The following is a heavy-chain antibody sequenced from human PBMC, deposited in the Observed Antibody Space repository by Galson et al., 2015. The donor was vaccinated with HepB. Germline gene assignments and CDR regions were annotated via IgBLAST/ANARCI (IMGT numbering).Heavy chain of an antibody. CDR1: GFTFSSYG. CDR2: ISYDGSNK. CDR3: AKYTWDRNHEYGWFDP. D-gene: IGHD1-14*01. V-gene: IGHV3-30*18. J-gene: IGHJ5*02. Sequence: SLRLSCAASGFTFSSYGMHWVRQAPGKGLEWVAVISYDGSNKYYADSVKGRFTISRDNSKNTLYLQMNSLRAEDTAVYYCAKYTWDRNHEYGWFDPWGQGTLVTVSS.